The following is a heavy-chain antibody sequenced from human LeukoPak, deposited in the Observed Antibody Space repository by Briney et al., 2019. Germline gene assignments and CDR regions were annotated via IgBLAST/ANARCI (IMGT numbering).Heavy chain of an antibody. CDR1: GFTFDDYA. D-gene: IGHD3-22*01. CDR2: ISGDGGST. Sequence: PGGSLRLSCAASGFTFDDYAMHWVRQAPGKGLEWVSLISGDGGSTYYADSVKGRFTISRDNAKNSLYLQMNSLRAEDTALYYCARVCTRRPSWYYDSSGYYYGNWFDPWGQGTLVTVSS. V-gene: IGHV3-43*02. CDR3: ARVCTRRPSWYYDSSGYYYGNWFDP. J-gene: IGHJ5*02.